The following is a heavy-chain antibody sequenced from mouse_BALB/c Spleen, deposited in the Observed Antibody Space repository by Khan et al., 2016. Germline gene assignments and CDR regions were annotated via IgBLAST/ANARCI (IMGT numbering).Heavy chain of an antibody. CDR2: IYPGDGDT. CDR3: YSVSSSGDVAWIDY. J-gene: IGHJ3*01. D-gene: IGHD3-1*01. CDR1: GYAFSSYW. V-gene: IGHV1-80*01. Sequence: QVQLQQSGAELVRPGSSVKISCKASGYAFSSYWMNWVKQRPGKGLEWIGQIYPGDGDTYYTGKFKGKATLTADKSASTAYMQLSSLNSEDSAVLFCYSVSSSGDVAWIDYWGQGTLVTVSA.